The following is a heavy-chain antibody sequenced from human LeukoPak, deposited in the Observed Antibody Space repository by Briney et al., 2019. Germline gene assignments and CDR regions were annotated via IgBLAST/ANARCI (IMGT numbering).Heavy chain of an antibody. D-gene: IGHD1-1*01. CDR2: INHSGST. CDR3: ARRGVIQRIISWFDP. V-gene: IGHV4-34*01. CDR1: GGSFSSYY. J-gene: IGHJ5*02. Sequence: SETLSLTCAVYGGSFSSYYWSWIRQPPGEGLEWIGEINHSGSTNYNPSLKSRVTISVDTSKNQFSLKLSSVTAADTAVYYCARRGVIQRIISWFDPWGQGTLVTVSS.